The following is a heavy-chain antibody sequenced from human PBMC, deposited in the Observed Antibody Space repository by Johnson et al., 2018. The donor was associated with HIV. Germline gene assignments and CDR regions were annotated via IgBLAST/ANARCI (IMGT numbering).Heavy chain of an antibody. CDR2: ISGNGGST. CDR3: AREVDSNFDFDAFDI. Sequence: EQLVESGGGLVQPGGSLRLSCAASGFTFSSHAMHWVRQAPGKGLEYVSGISGNGGSTYYANSVKGRFTISRDNSKNTLYVQMGSLRAEDMAVYYCAREVDSNFDFDAFDIWGQGTMVTVSS. V-gene: IGHV3-64*01. D-gene: IGHD5-12*01. J-gene: IGHJ3*02. CDR1: GFTFSSHA.